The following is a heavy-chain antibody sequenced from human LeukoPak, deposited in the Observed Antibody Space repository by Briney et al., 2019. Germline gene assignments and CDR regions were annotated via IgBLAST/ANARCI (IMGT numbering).Heavy chain of an antibody. Sequence: PSDTLSLTCTVSGGSIISPDHYWRWIRQPPGKGLEWIGYILYSRSTYYNPSLKSRLTISVDTSKNQFSLKLGSVTAADTAVYYCARGYYDVLTNYPKNFDQWGQGTLVTVSS. CDR2: ILYSRST. CDR1: GGSIISPDHY. CDR3: ARGYYDVLTNYPKNFDQ. D-gene: IGHD3-9*01. V-gene: IGHV4-30-4*02. J-gene: IGHJ4*02.